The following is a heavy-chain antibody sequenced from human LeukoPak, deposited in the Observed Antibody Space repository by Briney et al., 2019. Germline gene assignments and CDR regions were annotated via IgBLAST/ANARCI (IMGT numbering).Heavy chain of an antibody. CDR3: ARGRLYYYGSGSYKVDP. CDR2: MNPHSGNT. J-gene: IGHJ5*02. V-gene: IGHV1-8*01. Sequence: ASVKISCKTAGYTFTSYDINWVRQATGQELEWMGWMNPHSGNTGYAHKFQGRVTMTRNTSISTAYMELSSLRSEDTAVYYCARGRLYYYGSGSYKVDPWGQGTLVTVSS. D-gene: IGHD3-10*01. CDR1: GYTFTSYD.